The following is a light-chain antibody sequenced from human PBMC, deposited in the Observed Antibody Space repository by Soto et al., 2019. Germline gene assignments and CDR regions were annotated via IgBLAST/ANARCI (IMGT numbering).Light chain of an antibody. V-gene: IGLV2-14*01. Sequence: QSVLTQPASRSGSPGQSITISCTGTSSDIGAYDYVSWFQQHPGKAPKLMIYQVTNRPSGVSNRFSGSRSGNTASLTISGLQAEDEADYYCSSYTDSSNYVFGTGTKLTVL. CDR2: QVT. CDR1: SSDIGAYDY. CDR3: SSYTDSSNYV. J-gene: IGLJ1*01.